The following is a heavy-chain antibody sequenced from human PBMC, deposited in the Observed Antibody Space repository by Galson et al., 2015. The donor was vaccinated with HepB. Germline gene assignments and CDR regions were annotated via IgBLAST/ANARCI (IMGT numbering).Heavy chain of an antibody. D-gene: IGHD2-15*01. J-gene: IGHJ3*02. V-gene: IGHV3-23*01. CDR2: ISGSGGST. CDR1: GFTFSSYA. Sequence: SLRLSCAASGFTFSSYAMSWVRQAPGKGLEWVSAISGSGGSTYYADSVKGRFTISRDNSKNTLYLQMNSLRAEDTAVYYCAKIVASRGNAFDIWGQGTMVTVSS. CDR3: AKIVASRGNAFDI.